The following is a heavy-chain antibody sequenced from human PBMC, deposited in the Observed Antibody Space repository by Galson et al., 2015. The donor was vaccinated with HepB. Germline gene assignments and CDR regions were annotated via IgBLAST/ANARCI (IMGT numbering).Heavy chain of an antibody. CDR2: INPSGGST. J-gene: IGHJ2*01. CDR3: ARNPLRALGYFDL. Sequence: SVKVSCKASGYTFTSYYMHWVRQAPGQGLEWMGIINPSGGSTSYAQKFQGRVTMTRDTSTSTVYMELSSLRSEDTAVYYCARNPLRALGYFDLWGRGTLVTVSS. V-gene: IGHV1-46*03. CDR1: GYTFTSYY. D-gene: IGHD3-16*01.